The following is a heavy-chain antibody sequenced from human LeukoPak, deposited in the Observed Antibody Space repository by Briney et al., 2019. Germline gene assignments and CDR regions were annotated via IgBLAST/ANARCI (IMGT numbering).Heavy chain of an antibody. CDR1: GFTFSSYA. Sequence: GGSLRLSCAASGFTFSSYAMSCVRQAPGKGLEWVSAISGSGGSTYYADSVKGRFTISRDNSTNPLYLQMNSLRAEDTAVYYCAICGGDCYYFDYWGQGTLVTVSS. D-gene: IGHD2-21*01. J-gene: IGHJ4*02. V-gene: IGHV3-23*01. CDR2: ISGSGGST. CDR3: AICGGDCYYFDY.